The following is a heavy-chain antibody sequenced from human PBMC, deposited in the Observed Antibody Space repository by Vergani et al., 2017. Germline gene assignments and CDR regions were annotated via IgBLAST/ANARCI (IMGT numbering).Heavy chain of an antibody. D-gene: IGHD1-14*01. Sequence: QVQLQESGPGLVRPSETLSLTCTVSGGSLSGYYWNWIRQTPGEGLEWIGYVEDSGYFNYNPSLKTQISMSSDTSNNQFSLMLSSVTVADTAVYYCARSIVSRNPPDCFDNWGQGTLVTVSS. V-gene: IGHV4-59*01. CDR3: ARSIVSRNPPDCFDN. CDR1: GGSLSGYY. J-gene: IGHJ4*02. CDR2: VEDSGYF.